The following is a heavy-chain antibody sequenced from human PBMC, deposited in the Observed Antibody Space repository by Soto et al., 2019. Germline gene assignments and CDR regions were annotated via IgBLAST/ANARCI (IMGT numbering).Heavy chain of an antibody. CDR1: GGSISRSSYY. D-gene: IGHD4-17*01. CDR3: ARVRTTVTTPSYFDY. Sequence: QLQLQESGPGLVKPSETLSLTCTVSGGSISRSSYYWGWIRQPPGKGLEWIGSIYYSGSTYYNPSLKSRVTISVDTSKNQFSLKLSSVTAADTAVYYCARVRTTVTTPSYFDYWGQGTLVTVSS. CDR2: IYYSGST. J-gene: IGHJ4*02. V-gene: IGHV4-39*01.